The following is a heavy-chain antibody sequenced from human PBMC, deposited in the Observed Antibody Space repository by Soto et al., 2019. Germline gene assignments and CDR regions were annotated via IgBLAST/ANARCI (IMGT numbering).Heavy chain of an antibody. D-gene: IGHD4-17*01. CDR2: VNPDNHNT. Sequence: QVQLVQSGPEVKKPGASEKVSCEVSGYRFPSFGINWVRQAPGQGLEWVGWVNPDNHNTNNAQNLQHRDSLTTDTSTNTAFLELRDLTSDDTAVYYCARVRFGDAFDYWGQGTLVTVSS. V-gene: IGHV1-18*01. CDR1: GYRFPSFG. J-gene: IGHJ4*02. CDR3: ARVRFGDAFDY.